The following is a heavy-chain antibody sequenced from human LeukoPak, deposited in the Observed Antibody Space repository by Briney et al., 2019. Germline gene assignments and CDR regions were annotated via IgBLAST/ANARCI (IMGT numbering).Heavy chain of an antibody. CDR1: GFTFRTNY. V-gene: IGHV3-53*01. CDR2: LYTGGRT. Sequence: GGSLRLSCAASGFTFRTNYMSWVRQAPGKGLEWVSVLYTGGRTYYADSAGGRFTISRDNSKNTLYLQMNSLRAEDTAVYYCATDGGSGYDWVHYWGQGTLVTVSS. CDR3: ATDGGSGYDWVHY. D-gene: IGHD5-12*01. J-gene: IGHJ4*02.